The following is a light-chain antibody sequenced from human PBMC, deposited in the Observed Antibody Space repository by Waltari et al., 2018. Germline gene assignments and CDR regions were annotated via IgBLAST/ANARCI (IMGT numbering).Light chain of an antibody. J-gene: IGKJ1*01. Sequence: DVVMTQTPLSLSVTPGRPASNSCKSTQSLLHTDVRTYLYWFLQKPGQPPQLLIYEVSKRVSGVPDRFSGSGSGTDFTLRISRVEAEDVGVYYCMQSLQLSMWTFGQGTKVEIK. CDR1: QSLLHTDVRTY. CDR2: EVS. V-gene: IGKV2D-29*01. CDR3: MQSLQLSMWT.